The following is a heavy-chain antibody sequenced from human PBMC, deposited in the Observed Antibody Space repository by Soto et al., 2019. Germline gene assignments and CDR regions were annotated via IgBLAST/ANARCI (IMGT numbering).Heavy chain of an antibody. CDR3: AIYHLELFRFDY. CDR1: AFSFTSHG. D-gene: IGHD2-2*01. CDR2: ISLYNGNT. V-gene: IGHV1-18*04. J-gene: IGHJ4*02. Sequence: ASVKVSCKAYAFSFTSHGISWVRQAPGQGLEWMGWISLYNGNTNYAQQFQGRVTMTTDTSTSTAYMELRSLRSDDTAMYFCAIYHLELFRFDYWGQGTLVTVS.